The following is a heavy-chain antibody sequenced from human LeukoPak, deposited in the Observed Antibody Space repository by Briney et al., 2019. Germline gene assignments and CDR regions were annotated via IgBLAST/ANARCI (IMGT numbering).Heavy chain of an antibody. CDR1: GYTFTSYD. J-gene: IGHJ4*02. D-gene: IGHD6-6*01. Sequence: ASVKVSCKASGYTFTSYDINWVRQATGQGLEWMGWMNPNSGNTGYAQKFQGRVTMTRNTSISTAYMGLSSLRSEDTAVYYCARVGGSSGSDVPDYWGQGTLVTVSS. CDR3: ARVGGSSGSDVPDY. CDR2: MNPNSGNT. V-gene: IGHV1-8*01.